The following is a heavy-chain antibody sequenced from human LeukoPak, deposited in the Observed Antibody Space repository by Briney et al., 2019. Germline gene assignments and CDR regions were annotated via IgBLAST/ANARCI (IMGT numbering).Heavy chain of an antibody. Sequence: GASVKVSCKVSGYTLTELSMHWVRQAPGKGLEWMGGFDPEDGETIYAQKFQGRVTMTEDTSTDTAYMELSSLRSEDTAVYYCATKFLEWLSDAFDIWGQGTMVTVSS. CDR2: FDPEDGET. J-gene: IGHJ3*02. CDR3: ATKFLEWLSDAFDI. CDR1: GYTLTELS. D-gene: IGHD3-3*01. V-gene: IGHV1-24*01.